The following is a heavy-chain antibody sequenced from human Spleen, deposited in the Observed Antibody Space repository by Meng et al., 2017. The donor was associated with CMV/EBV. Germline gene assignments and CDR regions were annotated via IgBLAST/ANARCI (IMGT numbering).Heavy chain of an antibody. CDR2: ICWGDDTT. J-gene: IGHJ6*02. V-gene: IGHV3-43D*03. D-gene: IGHD5-18*01. Sequence: GGSLRLSCAASGFTFEDYGMHWVRQAPGKGLEWVSLICWGDDTTYYADSVKGRFTVSRDNSKNSLYLQMNSLRPEDTALYYCAKGPSSGARWDYGMYVWGQGTTVTVSS. CDR3: AKGPSSGARWDYGMYV. CDR1: GFTFEDYG.